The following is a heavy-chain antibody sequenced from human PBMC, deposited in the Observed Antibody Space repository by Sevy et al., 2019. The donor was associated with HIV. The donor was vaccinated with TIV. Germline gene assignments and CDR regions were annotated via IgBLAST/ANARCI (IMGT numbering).Heavy chain of an antibody. CDR3: ARAVNYDILTGYYTSYYFDY. CDR1: GFTVSSNY. Sequence: GGSLRLSCAASGFTVSSNYMSWVRQAPGKGLEWVSVIYSGGSTYYADSVKGRFTISRDNSKNTLYLQMNSLRGEDTAVYYCARAVNYDILTGYYTSYYFDYWGQGTLVTVSS. CDR2: IYSGGST. V-gene: IGHV3-53*01. J-gene: IGHJ4*02. D-gene: IGHD3-9*01.